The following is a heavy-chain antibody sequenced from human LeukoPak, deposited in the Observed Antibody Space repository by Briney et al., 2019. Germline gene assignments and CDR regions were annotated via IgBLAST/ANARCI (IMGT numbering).Heavy chain of an antibody. Sequence: GGSRRLSCAASGFTFSNAWMSGVRQAPGKGLEWGGRIISKTDGGTTDYAAPVKGRFTISRDDSKNTLYLQMNSLKTEDTAVYYCTTCMWLVPGGVNYYCGMDVWGQGTTVTVSS. CDR1: GFTFSNAW. CDR3: TTCMWLVPGGVNYYCGMDV. J-gene: IGHJ6*02. V-gene: IGHV3-15*01. D-gene: IGHD6-19*01. CDR2: IISKTDGGTT.